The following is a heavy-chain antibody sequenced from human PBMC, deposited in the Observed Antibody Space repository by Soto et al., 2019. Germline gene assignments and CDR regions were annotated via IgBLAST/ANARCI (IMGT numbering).Heavy chain of an antibody. CDR3: ARDVRPRITVVRRVIPHYYGMDV. Sequence: GASVKVSCKASGGTFSSYAISWVRQAPGQGLEWMGGIIPIFGTANYAQKFQGRVTITADESTSTAYMELSSLRSEDTAVYYCARDVRPRITVVRRVIPHYYGMDVWGQGTSVTVSS. V-gene: IGHV1-69*13. J-gene: IGHJ6*02. D-gene: IGHD3-10*01. CDR1: GGTFSSYA. CDR2: IIPIFGTA.